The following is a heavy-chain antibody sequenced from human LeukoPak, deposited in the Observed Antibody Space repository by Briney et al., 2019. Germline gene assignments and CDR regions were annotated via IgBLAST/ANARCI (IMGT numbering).Heavy chain of an antibody. D-gene: IGHD2-2*01. Sequence: ASVKVSCKASGGTFSSYTISWVRQAPGQGLEWMARIIPILGIANYAQKFQGRVTITADKSTSTAYMELSSLRSEDTAVYYCATHCSSTSCYAGSFDYWGQGTLVTVSS. V-gene: IGHV1-69*02. CDR1: GGTFSSYT. J-gene: IGHJ4*02. CDR2: IIPILGIA. CDR3: ATHCSSTSCYAGSFDY.